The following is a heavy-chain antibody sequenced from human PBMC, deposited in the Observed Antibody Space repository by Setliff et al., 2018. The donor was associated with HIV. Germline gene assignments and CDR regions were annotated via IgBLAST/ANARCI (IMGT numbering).Heavy chain of an antibody. Sequence: PSETLSLTCAVYGGSFSGYYWSWIRQPPGKGLEWIGEINHSGSTNYNPSLKSRVTISVDTSKNQFSLKLSSVTAADTAVYYRARGGRGYSYGYYPYYYYYMDVWGKGTTVTVS. CDR3: ARGGRGYSYGYYPYYYYYMDV. V-gene: IGHV4-34*01. CDR1: GGSFSGYY. CDR2: INHSGST. D-gene: IGHD5-18*01. J-gene: IGHJ6*03.